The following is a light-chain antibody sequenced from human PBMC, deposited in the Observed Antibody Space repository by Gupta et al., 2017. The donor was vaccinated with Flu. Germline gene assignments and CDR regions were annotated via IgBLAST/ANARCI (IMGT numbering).Light chain of an antibody. V-gene: IGLV2-14*01. J-gene: IGLJ1*01. CDR3: SSYTSTTTFYV. Sequence: QSALTQPASVSGSPVHSITISCTGTSSDVGNSDYVSWYRQDPGKAPKLLIYDVSNRPAGVSSRFSGSKSGNTASLTISGLQAEDETDYYCSSYTSTTTFYVFGTGTKVTVL. CDR1: SSDVGNSDY. CDR2: DVS.